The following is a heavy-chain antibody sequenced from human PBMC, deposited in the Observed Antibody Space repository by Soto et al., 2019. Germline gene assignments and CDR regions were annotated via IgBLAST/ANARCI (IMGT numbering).Heavy chain of an antibody. CDR3: ARVLITFGGVIVSAFDI. CDR2: MNPNSGNT. J-gene: IGHJ3*02. CDR1: GYTFTSYD. Sequence: GASVKVSCKASGYTFTSYDINWVRQATGQGLEWMGWMNPNSGNTGYAQKFQGRVTMTRNTSISTAYMELSSLRSEDTAVYYCARVLITFGGVIVSAFDIWGQGTMVTVS. V-gene: IGHV1-8*01. D-gene: IGHD3-16*02.